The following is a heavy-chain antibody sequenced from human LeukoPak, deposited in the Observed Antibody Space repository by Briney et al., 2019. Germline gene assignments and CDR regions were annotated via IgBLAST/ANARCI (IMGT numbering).Heavy chain of an antibody. D-gene: IGHD2-2*01. V-gene: IGHV3-48*01. Sequence: GGSLRLSCAASGFTFSSYSMNWVRQAPGKGLEWVSYISSSSSTIYYADSVKGRFTISRDNAKNSLYLQMNSLRAEDTAVYYCARAKHPFIVVVPAATYYFDYWAREPWSPSPQ. J-gene: IGHJ4*02. CDR3: ARAKHPFIVVVPAATYYFDY. CDR2: ISSSSSTI. CDR1: GFTFSSYS.